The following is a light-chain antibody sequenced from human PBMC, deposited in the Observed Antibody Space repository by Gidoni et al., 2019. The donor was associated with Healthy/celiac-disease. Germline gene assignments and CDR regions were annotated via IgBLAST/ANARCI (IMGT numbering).Light chain of an antibody. J-gene: IGKJ2*01. V-gene: IGKV3-11*01. Sequence: EIVSTQSPATLSLSPGERATLSCRASQSVSSYLAWYQQKPGQAPRLLIYDASNRATGIPARFSGSGSGTDFTLTISSLEPEDFAVYYCQQRSNWPPKYTFGHGTKLEIK. CDR1: QSVSSY. CDR3: QQRSNWPPKYT. CDR2: DAS.